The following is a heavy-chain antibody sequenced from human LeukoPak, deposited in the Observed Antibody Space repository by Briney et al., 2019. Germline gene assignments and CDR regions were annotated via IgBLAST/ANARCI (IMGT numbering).Heavy chain of an antibody. Sequence: GASVKVSCKASGYMFTGYYMHWVRQAPGQGLEWMGWINPNSGGTNYAQKFQGRVTMTRDTSISTAYMELSSLRSDDTAVYYCARGYCSGDCFTPFDYWGQGTLVTVSS. CDR1: GYMFTGYY. J-gene: IGHJ4*02. CDR3: ARGYCSGDCFTPFDY. D-gene: IGHD2-21*02. V-gene: IGHV1-2*02. CDR2: INPNSGGT.